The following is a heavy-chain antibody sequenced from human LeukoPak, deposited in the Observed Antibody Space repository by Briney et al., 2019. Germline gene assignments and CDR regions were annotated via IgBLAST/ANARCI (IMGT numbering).Heavy chain of an antibody. CDR3: ARGLWYQLLLGGSVKTKHYMDV. Sequence: SETLSLTCAVYGGSFSGYYWSWIRQPPGKGLEWIGEINHSGSTNYNPSLKSRVTISVDTSKNQFSLKLSSVTAADTAVYYCARGLWYQLLLGGSVKTKHYMDVWGKGTTVTVSS. D-gene: IGHD2-2*01. J-gene: IGHJ6*03. CDR1: GGSFSGYY. CDR2: INHSGST. V-gene: IGHV4-34*01.